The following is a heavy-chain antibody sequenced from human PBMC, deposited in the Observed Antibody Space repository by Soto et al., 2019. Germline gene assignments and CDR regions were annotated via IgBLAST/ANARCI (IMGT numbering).Heavy chain of an antibody. CDR3: TAKGDVYRGWCDH. CDR2: IKNKTAGETT. D-gene: IGHD3-16*01. CDR1: GFTFSQAW. V-gene: IGHV3-15*07. J-gene: IGHJ5*02. Sequence: EVQLVESGGGLVKPGGSLRLSCAASGFTFSQAWMNWVRQAPGKGLEWVGRIKNKTAGETTDYAAPVKGRFTISRDDSKNHLYPQMDTLKTEDTAVYYCTAKGDVYRGWCDHRGQGTLFTVSS.